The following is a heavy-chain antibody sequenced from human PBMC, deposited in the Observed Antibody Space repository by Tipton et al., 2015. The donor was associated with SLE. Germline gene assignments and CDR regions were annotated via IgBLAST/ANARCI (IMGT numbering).Heavy chain of an antibody. J-gene: IGHJ5*02. V-gene: IGHV4-34*01. D-gene: IGHD3-3*01. CDR2: INHSGST. Sequence: LRLSCAVYGGSFSGYYWSWIRQPPGKGLEWIGEINHSGSTNYNPSLKSRVTISVDTSKNQFSLKLSSVTAADTAVYYCARGRFTIFGVVPPRFDPWGQGTLVTVSS. CDR1: GGSFSGYY. CDR3: ARGRFTIFGVVPPRFDP.